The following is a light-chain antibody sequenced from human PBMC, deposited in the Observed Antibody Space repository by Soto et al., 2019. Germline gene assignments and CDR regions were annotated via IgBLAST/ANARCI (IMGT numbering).Light chain of an antibody. CDR3: QQYGASPEA. CDR1: QSVTNSR. Sequence: EIVLTQSPGTLSLSPGERSTLSFRTSQSVTNSRLAWHQQTPGQTPRLLIYGASSRATGVPDRFSGSGSGTDFTLTISRLEPEDFAVYYCQQYGASPEAFGQGTKVDIK. V-gene: IGKV3-20*01. J-gene: IGKJ1*01. CDR2: GAS.